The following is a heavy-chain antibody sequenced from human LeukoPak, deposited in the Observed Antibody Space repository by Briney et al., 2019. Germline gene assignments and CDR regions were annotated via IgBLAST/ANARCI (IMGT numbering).Heavy chain of an antibody. Sequence: SVKVSCKASGGTFSSYAISWVRQAPGQGLEWMGGIIPIFGTTHYAQKFQGRVTITADKSTSTAYMELSSLRAEDTAVFYCARDLGIVVVPAAMREGVCCDPWGEGTLVTVSS. CDR2: IIPIFGTT. D-gene: IGHD2-2*01. CDR3: ARDLGIVVVPAAMREGVCCDP. J-gene: IGHJ5*02. V-gene: IGHV1-69*06. CDR1: GGTFSSYA.